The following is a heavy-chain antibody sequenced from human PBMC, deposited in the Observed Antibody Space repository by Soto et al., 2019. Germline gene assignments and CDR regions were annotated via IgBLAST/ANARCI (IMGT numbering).Heavy chain of an antibody. CDR1: GFTFSSYW. V-gene: IGHV3-7*05. CDR3: ARDQTYSSSWYEGFYYYYYGMDV. J-gene: IGHJ6*02. D-gene: IGHD6-13*01. CDR2: IKQDGSEK. Sequence: GGSLRLSCAASGFTFSSYWMSWVRQAPGKGLEWVANIKQDGSEKYYVDSVKGRFTISRDNAKNSLYLQMNSLRAEDTAVYYCARDQTYSSSWYEGFYYYYYGMDVWGQGTTVT.